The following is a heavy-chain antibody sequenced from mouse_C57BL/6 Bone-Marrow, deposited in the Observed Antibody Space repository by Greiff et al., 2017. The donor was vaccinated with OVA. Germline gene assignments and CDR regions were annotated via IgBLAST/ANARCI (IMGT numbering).Heavy chain of an antibody. D-gene: IGHD1-1*01. CDR2: IHPNSGST. J-gene: IGHJ4*01. CDR3: ARRSSRFFYAMDY. Sequence: QVQLQQPGAELVKPGASVKLSCKASGYTFTSYWMHWVKQSPGQGLEWIGMIHPNSGSTNYNEKFKSKATLTVDKSSSTAYMQLSSLTSEDSAVYYCARRSSRFFYAMDYWGQGTSVTVSS. V-gene: IGHV1-64*01. CDR1: GYTFTSYW.